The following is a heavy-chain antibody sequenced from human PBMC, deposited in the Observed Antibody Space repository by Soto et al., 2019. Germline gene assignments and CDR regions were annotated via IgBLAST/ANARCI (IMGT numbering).Heavy chain of an antibody. CDR3: AREVIPLTTEWYFGL. CDR1: GGSISGGVGGLYY. J-gene: IGHJ2*01. D-gene: IGHD4-17*01. Sequence: QLQLRESGPGLVKPSETLSLTCTVSGGSISGGVGGLYYWSWIRQPPGKCLEWIGYIYDSGSTYTNPSRKSRVPRSVDTSKNQFSLRLSSVTAADTAGYYCAREVIPLTTEWYFGLWGRGTLVTVSS. CDR2: IYDSGST. V-gene: IGHV4-30-4*01.